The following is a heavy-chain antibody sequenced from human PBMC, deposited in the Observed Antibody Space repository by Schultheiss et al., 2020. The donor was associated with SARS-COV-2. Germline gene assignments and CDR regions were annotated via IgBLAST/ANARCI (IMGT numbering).Heavy chain of an antibody. CDR2: IYHSGST. J-gene: IGHJ5*02. CDR1: GVTISSGYY. Sequence: SETLSLTCSVSGVTISSGYYWGWIRQPPGKGLEWIGSIYHSGSTYYNPSLKSRVTISVDTSKNQFSLKLSSVTAADTAVYYCAREGQLVAWFDPWGQGTLVTVSS. V-gene: IGHV4-38-2*02. D-gene: IGHD6-6*01. CDR3: AREGQLVAWFDP.